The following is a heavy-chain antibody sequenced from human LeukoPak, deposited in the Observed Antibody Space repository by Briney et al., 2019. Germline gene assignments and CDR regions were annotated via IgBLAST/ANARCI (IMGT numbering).Heavy chain of an antibody. CDR1: GYTFTGYY. D-gene: IGHD3-22*01. CDR2: INPNSSGT. Sequence: ASVKVSCKASGYTFTGYYIHWVRQAPGQGLEWMGRINPNSSGTNYAQKFQGRVTMTRDTSISTAYMELSRLRSDDTAVYYCARYYDSSGYSSEYFQHWGQGTLVTVSS. V-gene: IGHV1-2*06. J-gene: IGHJ1*01. CDR3: ARYYDSSGYSSEYFQH.